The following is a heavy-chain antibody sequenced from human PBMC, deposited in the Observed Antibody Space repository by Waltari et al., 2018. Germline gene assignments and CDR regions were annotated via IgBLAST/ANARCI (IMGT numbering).Heavy chain of an antibody. CDR1: KFIFITFA. J-gene: IGHJ4*02. CDR2: TSPDGSNK. Sequence: QVQLVESGGGVVQPGRSLRLSCAASKFIFITFAIHWVRQPPGKGLGWVAVTSPDGSNKDFADSVKGRFTLSRDNSKNTLYLQMSSLRAEDTAVYYCARRAHSGFDYWGQGALVTVSS. D-gene: IGHD1-26*01. CDR3: ARRAHSGFDY. V-gene: IGHV3-30*04.